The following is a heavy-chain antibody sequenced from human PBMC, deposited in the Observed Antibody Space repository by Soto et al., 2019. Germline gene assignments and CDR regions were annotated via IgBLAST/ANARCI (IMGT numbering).Heavy chain of an antibody. V-gene: IGHV4-59*08. CDR1: SGSISSYY. Sequence: SETLSLTCTVSSGSISSYYWSWIRQPPGKGLEWIGYIYYSGSTNYNPSLKSRVTIAVDTSKNQFSLKLSSVTAADTAVYYCARQLYGSGSYYHYYYYYGMDVWGQGTTVTVS. CDR2: IYYSGST. J-gene: IGHJ6*02. D-gene: IGHD3-10*01. CDR3: ARQLYGSGSYYHYYYYYGMDV.